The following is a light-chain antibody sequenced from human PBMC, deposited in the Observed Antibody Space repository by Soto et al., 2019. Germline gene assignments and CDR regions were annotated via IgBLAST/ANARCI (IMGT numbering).Light chain of an antibody. V-gene: IGKV1-5*01. CDR1: QTISGW. CDR3: QQYKNLYS. CDR2: DAS. Sequence: DIQMTQFPSTLSASVGDRVTITCRASQTISGWLAWYHQKPGTAPKLLIYDASTLESGVPSRFSGTGSGTEFTLTISSLRPEDFGTYYCQQYKNLYSFGQGTKLEIK. J-gene: IGKJ2*03.